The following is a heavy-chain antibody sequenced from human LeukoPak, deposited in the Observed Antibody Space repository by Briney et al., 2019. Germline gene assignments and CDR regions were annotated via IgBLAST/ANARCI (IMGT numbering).Heavy chain of an antibody. CDR3: AHSSTYYDFWSGLFLFDP. V-gene: IGHV2-5*01. CDR1: GFSLSTSGVG. J-gene: IGHJ5*02. Sequence: SGPTLVNPTQTLSLTCTFSGFSLSTSGVGVGWIRQPPGKALEWLALIYWNDDKRYSPSLKSRLTITKDTSKNQVVLTMTNMDPVDTATYYCAHSSTYYDFWSGLFLFDPWGQGTLVTVSS. CDR2: IYWNDDK. D-gene: IGHD3-3*01.